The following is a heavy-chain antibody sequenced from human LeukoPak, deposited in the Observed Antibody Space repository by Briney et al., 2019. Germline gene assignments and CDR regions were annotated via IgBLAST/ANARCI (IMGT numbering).Heavy chain of an antibody. Sequence: GESLKISCKGSGYSFTSYWIGWLGQMPGKGWEWMGFIYPGDSDTRYSPSFQGQVTISADKSISTAYLQWSSLKASDTAMYYCARPLDYGDYGPWIYWGQGTLVTVSS. CDR3: ARPLDYGDYGPWIY. D-gene: IGHD4-17*01. CDR1: GYSFTSYW. CDR2: IYPGDSDT. V-gene: IGHV5-51*01. J-gene: IGHJ4*02.